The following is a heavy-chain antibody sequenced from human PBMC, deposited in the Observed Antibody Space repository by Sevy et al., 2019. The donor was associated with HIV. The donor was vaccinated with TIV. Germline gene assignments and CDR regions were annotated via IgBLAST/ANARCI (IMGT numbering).Heavy chain of an antibody. CDR1: GFDFNHHW. D-gene: IGHD3-9*01. CDR2: IKQDGSET. V-gene: IGHV3-7*01. J-gene: IGHJ4*02. Sequence: GGSLRLSCAASGFDFNHHWMSWVRQAPQKGLEWVANIKQDGSETYYVDSLEGRFTISRDNAKYSLSLQINDLRAEDTAVYYCARLPTGLQSFNYLLSTYFDSWGQGTLVTVSS. CDR3: ARLPTGLQSFNYLLSTYFDS.